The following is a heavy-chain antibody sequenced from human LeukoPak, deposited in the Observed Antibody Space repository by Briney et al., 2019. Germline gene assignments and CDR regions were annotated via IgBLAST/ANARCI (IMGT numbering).Heavy chain of an antibody. Sequence: GASVKVSCKASRYTFTGYYMHWVRQAPGQGLEWMGWINPNSGGTNYAQKFQGRVTMTRDTSISTAYMELSRLRSDDTAVYYCARDSFYYDGSASSVENWFAPWGQGTLVTVSS. D-gene: IGHD3-22*01. CDR1: RYTFTGYY. J-gene: IGHJ5*02. CDR3: ARDSFYYDGSASSVENWFAP. V-gene: IGHV1-2*02. CDR2: INPNSGGT.